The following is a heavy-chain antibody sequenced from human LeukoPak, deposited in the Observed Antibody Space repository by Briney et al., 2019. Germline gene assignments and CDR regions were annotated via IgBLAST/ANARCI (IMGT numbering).Heavy chain of an antibody. V-gene: IGHV3-64*01. CDR3: ARDRGARYSYGPFGREYDAFDI. J-gene: IGHJ3*02. Sequence: PGGSLRLSCAASGFTFSSYAMHWVRQAPGKGLEYVSAISSNGGSTYYANSVKGRFTISRDNAKNSLYLQMNSLRAEDTAVYYCARDRGARYSYGPFGREYDAFDIWGQGTMVTVSS. D-gene: IGHD5-18*01. CDR2: ISSNGGST. CDR1: GFTFSSYA.